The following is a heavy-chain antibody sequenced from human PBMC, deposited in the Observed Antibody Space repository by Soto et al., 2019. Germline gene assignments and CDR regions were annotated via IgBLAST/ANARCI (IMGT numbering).Heavy chain of an antibody. V-gene: IGHV4-59*01. CDR3: ARFPLLRSGTTGSYYYYYMDV. J-gene: IGHJ6*03. CDR1: GGSISSYY. CDR2: IYYSGST. D-gene: IGHD4-17*01. Sequence: SETLSLTCTVSGGSISSYYWSWIRQPPGKGLEWIGYIYYSGSTNYNPSLKSRVTISVDTSKNQFSLKLSSVTAADTAVYYCARFPLLRSGTTGSYYYYYMDVWGKGTTVTVSS.